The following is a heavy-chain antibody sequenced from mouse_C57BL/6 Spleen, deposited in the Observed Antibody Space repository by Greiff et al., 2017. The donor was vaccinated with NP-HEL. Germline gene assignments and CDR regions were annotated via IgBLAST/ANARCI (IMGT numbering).Heavy chain of an antibody. V-gene: IGHV1-76*01. CDR1: GYTFTDYY. Sequence: VQLQQSGAELVRPGASVKLSCKASGYTFTDYYINWVKQRPGQGLEWIARIYPGSGNTYYNEKFKGKATLTAEKSSSTAYMQLSSLTSEDSAVYFCARNGIYYGYDGGFAYWGQGTLVTVSA. D-gene: IGHD2-2*01. J-gene: IGHJ3*01. CDR2: IYPGSGNT. CDR3: ARNGIYYGYDGGFAY.